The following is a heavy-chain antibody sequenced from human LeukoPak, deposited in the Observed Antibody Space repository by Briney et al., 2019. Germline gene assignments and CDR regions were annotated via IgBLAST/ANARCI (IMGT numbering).Heavy chain of an antibody. D-gene: IGHD7-27*01. Sequence: GGSLRLSCAASGFTINHYCIHWVRQAPGKGLEWVAVMSYDESKNKYIDSVEGRFTLSRDNSKNTVYLQMNSLRAEDTAVYYCARRGTWGDYWGQGTLVTVSS. V-gene: IGHV3-30*03. CDR1: GFTINHYC. J-gene: IGHJ4*02. CDR2: MSYDESKN. CDR3: ARRGTWGDY.